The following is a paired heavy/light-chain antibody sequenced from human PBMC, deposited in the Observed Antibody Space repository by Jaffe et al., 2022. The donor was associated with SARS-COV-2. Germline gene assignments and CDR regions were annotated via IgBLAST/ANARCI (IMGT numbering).Light chain of an antibody. CDR3: QQYYNWRT. Sequence: EIVMTQSPATLSVSPGERATLSCRASQSVTSNLAWYQQKPGQAPRLLIYGAFTRATGTPARFSGSGSGTEFTLTISSLQSEDFAVYYCQQYYNWRTFGQGTKVEIK. V-gene: IGKV3D-15*01. CDR1: QSVTSN. J-gene: IGKJ1*01. CDR2: GAF.
Heavy chain of an antibody. Sequence: EVQLVQSGAEVKKPGESLQISCKGSGYSFSTYWIGWVRQMPGKGLEWMGIIYPSDSDTRYSPSFQGQVTISADKSINTAYLQWSSLKASDTAMYYCARHEGSYSIGGYVAYWGQGTLVTVSS. V-gene: IGHV5-51*01. CDR3: ARHEGSYSIGGYVAY. J-gene: IGHJ4*02. CDR2: IYPSDSDT. D-gene: IGHD2-15*01. CDR1: GYSFSTYW.